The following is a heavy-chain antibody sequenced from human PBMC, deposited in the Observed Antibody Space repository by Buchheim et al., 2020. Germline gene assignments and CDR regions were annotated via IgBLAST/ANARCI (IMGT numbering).Heavy chain of an antibody. CDR3: AKGIKGGYNYYGMDV. V-gene: IGHV3-48*03. J-gene: IGHJ6*02. CDR2: ISSSGSTI. D-gene: IGHD5-24*01. CDR1: GFTFSSYE. Sequence: EVQLVESGGGLVQPGGSLRLSCAASGFTFSSYEMNWVRQAPGKGLEWVSYISSSGSTIYYADSVKGRFTISRDNSKNTLYLQMNSLRSEDTAVYFCAKGIKGGYNYYGMDVWGQGTT.